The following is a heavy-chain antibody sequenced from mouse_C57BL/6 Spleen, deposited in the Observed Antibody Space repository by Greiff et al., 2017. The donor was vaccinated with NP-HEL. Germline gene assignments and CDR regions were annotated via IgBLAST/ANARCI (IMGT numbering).Heavy chain of an antibody. J-gene: IGHJ4*01. CDR1: GYTFTDYN. D-gene: IGHD2-2*01. CDR2: INPNNGGT. CDR3: ARGLRRGNYYAMDY. Sequence: EVHLQQSGPELVKPGASVKIPCKASGYTFTDYNMDWVKQSHGKSLEWIGDINPNNGGTIYNQKFKGKATLTVDKSSSTAYMELSSLTSEDTAVYYCARGLRRGNYYAMDYWGQGTSVTVSS. V-gene: IGHV1-18*01.